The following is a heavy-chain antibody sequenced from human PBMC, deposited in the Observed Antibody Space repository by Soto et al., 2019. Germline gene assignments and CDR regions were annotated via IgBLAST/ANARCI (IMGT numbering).Heavy chain of an antibody. CDR1: GGTFSSYT. Sequence: SVKVSCKASGGTFSSYTISWVRQAPGQGLEWMGRIIPILGIANYAQKFQGRVTITADKSTSTAYMELSSLRSEDTAVYYCASQYYDSSGYYYGFDPWGQGTLVTVSS. CDR3: ASQYYDSSGYYYGFDP. V-gene: IGHV1-69*02. CDR2: IIPILGIA. J-gene: IGHJ5*02. D-gene: IGHD3-22*01.